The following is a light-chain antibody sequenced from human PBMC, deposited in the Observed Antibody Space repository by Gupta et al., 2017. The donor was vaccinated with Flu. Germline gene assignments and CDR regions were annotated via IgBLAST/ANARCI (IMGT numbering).Light chain of an antibody. V-gene: IGKV3-15*01. J-gene: IGKJ4*01. CDR3: QQYNNWPLT. CDR1: QSVSSN. Sequence: PATLSVSPGERATLSCRASQSVSSNLAWYQQKPGQAPRLLIYGASTRATGTPARFSGSGSGTEFTLTISSLQSEDFAVYYCQQYNNWPLTFGGGTKVEIK. CDR2: GAS.